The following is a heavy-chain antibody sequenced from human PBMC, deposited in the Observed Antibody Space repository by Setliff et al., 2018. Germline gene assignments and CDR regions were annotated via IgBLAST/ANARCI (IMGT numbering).Heavy chain of an antibody. D-gene: IGHD4-17*01. CDR2: ISVYNGKT. CDR1: GYTFTSYG. CDR3: ASLRLRYDAFDI. Sequence: ASVKVSCKASGYTFTSYGFSWVRQAPGQGLEWMGWISVYNGKTKYARKFQGRVTMTTDTSTSTAYMELRSLRSDDTAVYYCASLRLRYDAFDIWGQGTMVTVSS. V-gene: IGHV1-18*01. J-gene: IGHJ3*02.